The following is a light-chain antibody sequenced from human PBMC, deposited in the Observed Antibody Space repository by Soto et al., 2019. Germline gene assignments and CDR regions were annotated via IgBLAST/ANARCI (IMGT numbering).Light chain of an antibody. CDR2: DVS. J-gene: IGLJ3*02. Sequence: ALTQPRSVSGSPGQSVTISCTGTSSDVGGYNYVSWYQQHPGKAPKLMIYDVSKRPSGVPDRFSGSKSGNTASLTISGLQAEDEADYYCCSYAGSYTPNWVFGGGTKVTVL. CDR3: CSYAGSYTPNWV. V-gene: IGLV2-11*01. CDR1: SSDVGGYNY.